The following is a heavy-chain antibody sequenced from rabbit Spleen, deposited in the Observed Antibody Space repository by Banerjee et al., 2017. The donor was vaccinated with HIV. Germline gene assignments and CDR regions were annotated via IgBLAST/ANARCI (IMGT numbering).Heavy chain of an antibody. D-gene: IGHD3-1*01. V-gene: IGHV1S40*01. CDR1: GFSFSSGYD. CDR3: ARGDANNGWALDL. Sequence: QSLEESGGGLVKPGASLTLTCKASGFSFSSGYDMCWVRQAPGKELEWIACIYTGDDGTFYASWAKGRFTISKTSSTTVTLQATSLTVADTATYFCARGDANNGWALDLWGPGTLVTVS. J-gene: IGHJ4*01. CDR2: IYTGDDGT.